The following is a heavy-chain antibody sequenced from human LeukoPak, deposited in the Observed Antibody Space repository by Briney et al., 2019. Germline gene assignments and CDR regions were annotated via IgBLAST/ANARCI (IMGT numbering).Heavy chain of an antibody. CDR1: GFTFSNYG. CDR3: AKERAQYSYVPYYFDY. J-gene: IGHJ4*02. V-gene: IGHV3-30*02. Sequence: GGSLRPSRVASGFTFSNYGMHWVRQAPGKGLEGVAWIRYEGSKKYHADSVRGRFTISRDSSKNTLYLQMNSLRAEDTAVYYCAKERAQYSYVPYYFDYWGQGTLVTVSS. D-gene: IGHD3-10*02. CDR2: IRYEGSKK.